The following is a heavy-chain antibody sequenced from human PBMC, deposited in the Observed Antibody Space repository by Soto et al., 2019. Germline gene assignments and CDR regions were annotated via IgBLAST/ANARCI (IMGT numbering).Heavy chain of an antibody. Sequence: PGGSLRLSCAASEFTFSNYAINWVRQAPGKGLEWVSITSYDGRHKNYADSVRGRFTISRDNSKNTLYLQMNSLRAEDTAVYYCATSYTCGNSWFSGWGPRTRFTASS. CDR2: TSYDGRHK. V-gene: IGHV3-30*04. J-gene: IGHJ4*02. CDR3: ATSYTCGNSWFSG. CDR1: EFTFSNYA. D-gene: IGHD6-13*01.